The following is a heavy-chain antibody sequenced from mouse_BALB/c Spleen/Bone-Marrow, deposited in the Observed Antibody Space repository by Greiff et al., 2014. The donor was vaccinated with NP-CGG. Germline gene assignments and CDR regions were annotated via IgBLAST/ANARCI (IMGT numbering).Heavy chain of an antibody. Sequence: EVQLVESGGDLVKPGGSLKLSCAASGFTFITYGMSWVRQTPDKSLEWVATISRGGSNTYYPDSVKGRSTISRDNAKNTLYVQMSSLKSEDAAMYYYSRRGVYDERSAIDYWGQGTSLTVSS. CDR2: ISRGGSNT. V-gene: IGHV5-6*01. CDR3: SRRGVYDERSAIDY. J-gene: IGHJ4*01. D-gene: IGHD2-12*01. CDR1: GFTFITYG.